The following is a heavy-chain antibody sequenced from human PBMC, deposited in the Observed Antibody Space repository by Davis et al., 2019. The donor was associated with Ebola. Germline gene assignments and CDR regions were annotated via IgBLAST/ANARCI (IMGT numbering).Heavy chain of an antibody. CDR3: ARDLPLGAGMDV. V-gene: IGHV1-69*13. CDR1: GGTFSSYA. CDR2: IIPIFGTA. D-gene: IGHD3-16*01. J-gene: IGHJ6*04. Sequence: AASVKVSCKASGGTFSSYAISWVRQAPGQGLEWMGGIIPIFGTANYAQKFQGRVTITADESTSTAYMELSSLRSEDTAVYYCARDLPLGAGMDVWGKGNPGHRLL.